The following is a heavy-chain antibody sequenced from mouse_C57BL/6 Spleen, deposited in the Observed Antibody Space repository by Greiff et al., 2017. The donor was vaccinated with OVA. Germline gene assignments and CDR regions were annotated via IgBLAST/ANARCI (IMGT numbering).Heavy chain of an antibody. V-gene: IGHV10-1*01. Sequence: EVKLMESGGGLVQPKGSLKLSCAASGFSFNTYAMNWVRQVPGKGLEWVARIRSKSNNYATYYADSVKDRFTISRDDSESMLYLQMNNLKTEDTAMYYCVRQLGDYAMDYWGQGTSVTVSS. CDR2: IRSKSNNYAT. CDR1: GFSFNTYA. D-gene: IGHD3-3*01. CDR3: VRQLGDYAMDY. J-gene: IGHJ4*01.